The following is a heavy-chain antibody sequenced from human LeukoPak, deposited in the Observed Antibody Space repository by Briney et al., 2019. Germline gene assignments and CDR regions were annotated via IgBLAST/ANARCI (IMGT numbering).Heavy chain of an antibody. CDR1: GYTFTGYF. J-gene: IGHJ4*02. V-gene: IGHV1-2*02. D-gene: IGHD5-12*01. CDR3: ARAYTGFEAFDY. CDR2: INPNSVDT. Sequence: SVKVCCKASGYTFTGYFIHWVRQARRQGLEWMGWINPNSVDTNYAQKFQGTVTMTRDTSVNTAYMDLISLRSDDTAVYHCARAYTGFEAFDYWGQGVPVTVSS.